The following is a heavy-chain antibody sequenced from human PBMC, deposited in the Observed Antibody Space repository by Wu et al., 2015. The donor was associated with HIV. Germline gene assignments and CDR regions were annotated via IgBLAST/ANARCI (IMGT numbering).Heavy chain of an antibody. CDR1: GYTFTNYD. D-gene: IGHD4-17*01. V-gene: IGHV1-8*01. J-gene: IGHJ4*02. Sequence: QVQLLQSGAEVKKPGASVRVSCKASGYTFTNYDINWVRQATGQGLEWMGWFNPGSGNTGYAQSFQGRVSMTRNTSIDTAYMELSSLRSDDTAIYFCARGRTSRQCDTTACPPFDSWGQGTLITVSS. CDR3: ARGRTSRQCDTTACPPFDS. CDR2: FNPGSGNT.